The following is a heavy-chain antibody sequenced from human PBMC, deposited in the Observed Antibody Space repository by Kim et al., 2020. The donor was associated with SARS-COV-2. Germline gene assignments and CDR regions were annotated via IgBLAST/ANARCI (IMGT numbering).Heavy chain of an antibody. D-gene: IGHD3-10*01. CDR1: GYTFTSYG. J-gene: IGHJ4*02. CDR3: ARDLSRSGFGEFPIS. Sequence: ASVKVSCKASGYTFTSYGISWVRQAPGQGLEWMGWISAYNGNTNYAQKLQGRVTMTTDTSTSTAYMELRSLRSDDTAVYYCARDLSRSGFGEFPISWGQGTLVTVSS. V-gene: IGHV1-18*04. CDR2: ISAYNGNT.